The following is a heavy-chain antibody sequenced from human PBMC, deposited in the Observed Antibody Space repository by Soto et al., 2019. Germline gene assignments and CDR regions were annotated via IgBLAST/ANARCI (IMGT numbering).Heavy chain of an antibody. CDR3: ARDESAHFDY. CDR1: GFTFSSYG. Sequence: QVQLVESGGGVVQPGRSLRLSCAASGFTFSSYGMHWVRQAPGKGLEWVAVIWYDGSNKYYADSVKGRFTISRDNSKNTLYLQMNSLSAEDTALYYGARDESAHFDYWVQGTLVTVSS. V-gene: IGHV3-33*01. J-gene: IGHJ4*02. CDR2: IWYDGSNK.